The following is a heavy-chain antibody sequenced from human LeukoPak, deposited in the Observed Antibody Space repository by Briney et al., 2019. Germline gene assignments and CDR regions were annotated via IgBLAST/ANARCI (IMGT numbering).Heavy chain of an antibody. CDR1: GGSISSGGYY. V-gene: IGHV4-31*03. CDR2: IYYSGST. CDR3: ARTPLYDILTGTYNWFDP. Sequence: SETLSLTCTVSGGSISSGGYYWSWIRQHPGKGLEWIGYIYYSGSTYYNPSLKSRVTISVDTSKNQFSLKLSSVTAADTAVYYCARTPLYDILTGTYNWFDPWGQGTLVTVSS. D-gene: IGHD3-9*01. J-gene: IGHJ5*02.